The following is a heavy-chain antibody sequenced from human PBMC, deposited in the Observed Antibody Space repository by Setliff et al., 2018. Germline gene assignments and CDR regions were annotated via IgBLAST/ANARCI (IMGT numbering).Heavy chain of an antibody. CDR2: ITSSGGDT. Sequence: PGGSLRLSCAASGLTFSSYDMNWVRQAPGEGLEWVSTITSSGGDTYYADSVKGRFIVSRDNSKSTLYLQMNSLRAEDTAIYYCAKVLYPGVGYFYGMDVWGPGTLVTVSS. J-gene: IGHJ6*02. CDR1: GLTFSSYD. V-gene: IGHV3-23*01. D-gene: IGHD3-10*01. CDR3: AKVLYPGVGYFYGMDV.